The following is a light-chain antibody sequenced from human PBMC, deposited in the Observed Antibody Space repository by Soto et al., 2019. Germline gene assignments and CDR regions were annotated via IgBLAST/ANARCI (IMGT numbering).Light chain of an antibody. CDR3: QQYRKMRPLT. CDR1: YNVNSN. CDR2: DTS. Sequence: PSPVTLSVSFGEGATLSCRAGYNVNSNIAWYQQKPAHAPSLLIYDTSTRATGIPARFSGSGSAREFTLIISSRQAHEGEVCYCQQYRKMRPLTFGQGTRLEIK. J-gene: IGKJ5*01. V-gene: IGKV3-15*01.